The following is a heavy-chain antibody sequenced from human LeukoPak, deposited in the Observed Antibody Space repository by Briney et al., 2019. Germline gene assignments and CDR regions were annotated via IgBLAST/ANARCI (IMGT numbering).Heavy chain of an antibody. J-gene: IGHJ4*02. CDR2: IYYSGST. D-gene: IGHD1-1*01. V-gene: IGHV4-59*01. Sequence: SETQSLTCTISGGSISSYYWSWIRQPPGKGLEWIGYIYYSGSTNYNPSLKSRVTISVDTSKNQFSLKLSSVTAADTAVYYCARDNTNGDGFDYWGQGTLVTVSS. CDR1: GGSISSYY. CDR3: ARDNTNGDGFDY.